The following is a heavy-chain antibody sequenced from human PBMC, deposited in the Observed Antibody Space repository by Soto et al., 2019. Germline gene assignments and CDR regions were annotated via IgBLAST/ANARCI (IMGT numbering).Heavy chain of an antibody. CDR3: ARHGGSYTFDY. D-gene: IGHD1-26*01. J-gene: IGHJ4*02. CDR2: NSYSGST. CDR1: GGSTSSYY. V-gene: IGHV4-59*08. Sequence: SETLSLTCTVTGGSTSSYYWSWLRQPPGKGLEWIGYNSYSGSTDYNPSLKSRVTISVDTSKNQFSLKLSSATAADTAVYYCARHGGSYTFDYWGQGTLVTVSS.